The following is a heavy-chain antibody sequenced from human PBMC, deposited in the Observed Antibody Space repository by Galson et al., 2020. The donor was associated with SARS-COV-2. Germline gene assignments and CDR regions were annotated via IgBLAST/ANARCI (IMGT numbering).Heavy chain of an antibody. J-gene: IGHJ6*02. Sequence: SETLSLTCTVSDGSISSGGYCWSWIRQPAGKGLEWIGRIYTSGSTNYNPSLKSRVTMSVDTSKNQFSLKLSSVTAADTAVYYCARGSGNPCYYEMGVWGQGTTVTVSS. CDR1: DGSISSGGYC. V-gene: IGHV4-61*02. CDR2: IYTSGST. CDR3: ARGSGNPCYYEMGV. D-gene: IGHD1-26*01.